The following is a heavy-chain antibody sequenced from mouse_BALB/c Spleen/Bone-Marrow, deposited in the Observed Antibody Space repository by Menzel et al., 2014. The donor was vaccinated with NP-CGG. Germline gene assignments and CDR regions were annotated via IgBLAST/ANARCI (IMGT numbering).Heavy chain of an antibody. D-gene: IGHD6-1*01. Sequence: QVQLQQSGPELVRPGASVKMSCKASDYTFTSYWMHWVKQRPGQGLEWIGMIDPSNSETRLNQKFKDKATLSVDKSSNTAYVHLSSLTSEDSAVYYCARTFQPRRAMDYWGQGSSVTVSS. CDR2: IDPSNSET. CDR1: DYTFTSYW. J-gene: IGHJ4*01. V-gene: IGHV1-74*01. CDR3: ARTFQPRRAMDY.